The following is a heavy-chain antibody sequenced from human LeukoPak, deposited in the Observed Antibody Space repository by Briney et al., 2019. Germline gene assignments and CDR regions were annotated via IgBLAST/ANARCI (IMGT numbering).Heavy chain of an antibody. V-gene: IGHV3-15*01. CDR3: TTDQLYCSSTSCSNWFDP. CDR2: IKSKTDGGTT. Sequence: PGGSLRLSCAVYALTFSNAWMSWVRQAPGKGLEWVGRIKSKTDGGTTDYAAPVKGRFTISRDDSKNTLYLQMNSLKTEDTAVYYCTTDQLYCSSTSCSNWFDPWGQGTLVTVSS. J-gene: IGHJ5*02. CDR1: ALTFSNAW. D-gene: IGHD2-2*01.